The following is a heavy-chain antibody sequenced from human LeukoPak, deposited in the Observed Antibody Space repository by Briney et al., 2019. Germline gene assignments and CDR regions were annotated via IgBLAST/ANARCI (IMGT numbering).Heavy chain of an antibody. Sequence: SGPTLVKPTQTLTLTCTFSGFSLSTSGVGVGWIRQPPGKALEWLALIYWNDDKRYSPSLKSRLTITKDTSKNQVVLTMTNMDPVDTATYYCAHRRPLYWNYGEFNYWGQGTLVTVSS. V-gene: IGHV2-5*01. D-gene: IGHD1-7*01. CDR3: AHRRPLYWNYGEFNY. J-gene: IGHJ4*02. CDR1: GFSLSTSGVG. CDR2: IYWNDDK.